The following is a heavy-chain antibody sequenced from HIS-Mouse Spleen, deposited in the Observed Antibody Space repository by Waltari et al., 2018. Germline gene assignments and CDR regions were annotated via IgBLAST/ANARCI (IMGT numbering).Heavy chain of an antibody. Sequence: QVQLQESGPGLVKPSQTLSLTCTVSGGSISSGDYYWSWIHQPPGKGLEWIGYIYYSGSTYYNPSLKSRVTISVDTSKNQFSLKLSSVTAADTAVYYCARGSVDTAMVFDYWGQGTLVTVSS. V-gene: IGHV4-30-4*01. D-gene: IGHD5-18*01. CDR2: IYYSGST. CDR3: ARGSVDTAMVFDY. CDR1: GGSISSGDYY. J-gene: IGHJ4*02.